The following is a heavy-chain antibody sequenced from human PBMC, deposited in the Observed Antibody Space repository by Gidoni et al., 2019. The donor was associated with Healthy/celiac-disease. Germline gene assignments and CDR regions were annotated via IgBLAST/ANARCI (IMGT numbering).Heavy chain of an antibody. CDR3: ARDKSLVSGTNWFDP. CDR1: GFTFSDYY. V-gene: IGHV3-11*06. D-gene: IGHD6-13*01. J-gene: IGHJ5*02. Sequence: QVQLVESGGGLVKPGGSLRLSCAASGFTFSDYYMSWIRQAPGKGLEWVSYISSSSSYTNYADSVKGRFTISRDNAKNSLYLQMNSLRAEDTAVYYCARDKSLVSGTNWFDPWGQGTLVTVSS. CDR2: ISSSSSYT.